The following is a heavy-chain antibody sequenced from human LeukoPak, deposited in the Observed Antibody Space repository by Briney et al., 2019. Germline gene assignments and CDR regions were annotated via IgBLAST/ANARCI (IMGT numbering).Heavy chain of an antibody. CDR2: ISFSSTYT. V-gene: IGHV3-11*05. CDR3: ARGLIAAAGLDY. D-gene: IGHD6-13*01. Sequence: GGSLRLSWAASGFTLSDYYMSWIRQAPGKGLEWISHISFSSTYTHYADSVKGRFTISRDDAKNSLYLQMNSLRAEDTAVYYCARGLIAAAGLDYWGQGTLVTVSS. J-gene: IGHJ4*02. CDR1: GFTLSDYY.